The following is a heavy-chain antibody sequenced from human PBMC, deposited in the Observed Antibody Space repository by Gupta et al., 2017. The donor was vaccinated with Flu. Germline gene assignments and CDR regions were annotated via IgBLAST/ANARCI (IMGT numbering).Heavy chain of an antibody. Sequence: EVQLVESGGGLVKPGGSLRLSCASSGFTFSTDGMNWVRQAPGKGLEWVASISSSSSYIYYADSVKGRFTISRHNAKNFVYLQMNSLRAEDTAVYYCARAWDVTVAGTFDYWGQGTLVTVSS. CDR1: GFTFSTDG. CDR3: ARAWDVTVAGTFDY. J-gene: IGHJ4*02. D-gene: IGHD6-19*01. V-gene: IGHV3-21*01. CDR2: ISSSSSYI.